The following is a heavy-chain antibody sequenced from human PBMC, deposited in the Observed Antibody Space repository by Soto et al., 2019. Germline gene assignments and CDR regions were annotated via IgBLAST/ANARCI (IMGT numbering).Heavy chain of an antibody. CDR2: IYYSGST. V-gene: IGHV4-30-4*01. CDR3: AREGEYQLPALDP. D-gene: IGHD2-2*01. CDR1: GGSISSGDYY. Sequence: QVQLQESGPRLVKPSQTLSLTCTVSGGSISSGDYYWRWIRQPPGKGLEWIGYIYYSGSTYYNPSLEGRVTISVDTSKNQFSLKLSSVTAADTAVYYCAREGEYQLPALDPWGQGTLVTVSS. J-gene: IGHJ5*02.